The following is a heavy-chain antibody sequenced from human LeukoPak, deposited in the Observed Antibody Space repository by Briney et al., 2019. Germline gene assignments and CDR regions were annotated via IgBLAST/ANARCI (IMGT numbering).Heavy chain of an antibody. Sequence: SGRSLRLSCAASGFTFSSYAMSWVRQAPGKGLEWFSAISGSGGSTYYADSVKGRFTISRDNSKNTLYLQMNSLRAEDTAVYYCAKEAIGYCSSTSCHGDDYWGQGTLVTVSS. CDR1: GFTFSSYA. CDR2: ISGSGGST. V-gene: IGHV3-23*01. J-gene: IGHJ4*02. D-gene: IGHD2-2*03. CDR3: AKEAIGYCSSTSCHGDDY.